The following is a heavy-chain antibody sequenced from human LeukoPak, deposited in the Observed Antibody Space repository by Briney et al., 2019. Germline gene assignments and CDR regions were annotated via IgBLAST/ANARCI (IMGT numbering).Heavy chain of an antibody. CDR1: GGSISSGGYS. J-gene: IGHJ6*03. V-gene: IGHV4-30-4*07. CDR3: ARAYGDYYYYYMDV. D-gene: IGHD4-17*01. Sequence: KTSETLSLTCAVSGGSISSGGYSWSWIRQPPGKGLEWIGYIYYSGSTYYNPSLKSRVTISVDTSKNQFSLKLSSVTAADTAVYYCARAYGDYYYYYMDVWGKGTTVTVSS. CDR2: IYYSGST.